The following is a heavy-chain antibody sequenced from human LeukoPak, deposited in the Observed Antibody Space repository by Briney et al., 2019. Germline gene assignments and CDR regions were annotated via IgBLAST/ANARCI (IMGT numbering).Heavy chain of an antibody. CDR2: INPSGGST. V-gene: IGHV1-46*01. CDR1: GYTFTSYY. J-gene: IGHJ4*02. Sequence: ASVKVSCKASGYTFTSYYMHWVRQAPGQGREWMGIINPSGGSTSYAQKFQGRVTMTRDTSTSTVYMELSSLRSEDTAVYYCARDPTHYYDSSGYFDYWGQGTLVTVSS. D-gene: IGHD3-22*01. CDR3: ARDPTHYYDSSGYFDY.